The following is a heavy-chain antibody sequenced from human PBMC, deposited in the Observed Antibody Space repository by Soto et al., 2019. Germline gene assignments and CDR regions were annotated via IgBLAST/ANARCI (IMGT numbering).Heavy chain of an antibody. V-gene: IGHV6-1*01. Sequence: SQTLSLTCAISGDSVSGNSAAWNWIRQSPSRGLEWLGRTYYRSRWYNDYAVSVKSRITVTPDTSKNQFSLQMNSLRVEDTAVYYCAKDPRVSFDPWGQGTLVTVSS. J-gene: IGHJ5*02. CDR2: TYYRSRWYN. CDR1: GDSVSGNSAA. CDR3: AKDPRVSFDP.